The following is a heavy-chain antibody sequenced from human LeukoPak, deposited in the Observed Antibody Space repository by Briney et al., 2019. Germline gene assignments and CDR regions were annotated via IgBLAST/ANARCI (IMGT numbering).Heavy chain of an antibody. CDR3: ARGVDTSGWLDL. J-gene: IGHJ5*02. CDR1: GFTVSRNY. CDR2: LYSSGST. D-gene: IGHD5-18*01. V-gene: IGHV3-53*01. Sequence: GGSLRLSCAASGFTVSRNYMSWVRQTPGQGLDWVSLLYSSGSTYYADSVKGRFTISRDDSKNTLYLQMNSLRADDWAVYYCARGVDTSGWLDLWGQGTLVTVSS.